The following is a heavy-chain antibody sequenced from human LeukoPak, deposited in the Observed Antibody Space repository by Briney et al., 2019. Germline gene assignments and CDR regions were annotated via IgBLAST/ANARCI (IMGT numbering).Heavy chain of an antibody. Sequence: SETLSLTCTVSGDSISSHHWSWIRQPPGEGLEWIGYIYYSGSTNYNPSLKSRVTISVDTSKNQFSLKLSSVTAADTAVYYCARAGSYYVRHFQHWGQGTLVTVSS. J-gene: IGHJ1*01. CDR1: GDSISSHH. D-gene: IGHD1-26*01. V-gene: IGHV4-59*11. CDR3: ARAGSYYVRHFQH. CDR2: IYYSGST.